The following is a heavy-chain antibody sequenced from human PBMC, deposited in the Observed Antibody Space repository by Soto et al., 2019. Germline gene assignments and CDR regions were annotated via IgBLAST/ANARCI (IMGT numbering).Heavy chain of an antibody. V-gene: IGHV3-23*01. CDR1: GSTFSSYA. Sequence: GGSLRLSCAASGSTFSSYAMSWVRQAPGKGLEWVSAISGSGGSTYYADSVKGRFTISRGNSKNTLYLQMNSLRAEDTAVYYRANAETTYLIDYWGQGTLVTVSS. J-gene: IGHJ4*02. CDR2: ISGSGGST. CDR3: ANAETTYLIDY. D-gene: IGHD4-4*01.